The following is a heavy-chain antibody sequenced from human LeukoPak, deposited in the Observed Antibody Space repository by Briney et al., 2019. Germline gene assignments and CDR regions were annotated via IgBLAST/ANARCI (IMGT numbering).Heavy chain of an antibody. D-gene: IGHD6-19*01. CDR1: GFIFDDYV. Sequence: GGSLRLSCAASGFIFDDYVMHWVRQAPGKGLEWVSGISWNSGNIDYADSVKGRFTISRDNAKNSLYLQMNSLRAEDTALYCCAKGSEWLELESSFDYWGQGTLATVSS. CDR2: ISWNSGNI. J-gene: IGHJ4*02. CDR3: AKGSEWLELESSFDY. V-gene: IGHV3-9*01.